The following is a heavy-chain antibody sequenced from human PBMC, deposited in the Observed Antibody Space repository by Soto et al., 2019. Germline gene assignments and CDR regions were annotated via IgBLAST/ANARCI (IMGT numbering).Heavy chain of an antibody. CDR1: GFTFSSYG. Sequence: GGSLRLSCAASGFTFSSYGMHWVRQAPGKGLEWVAVIWYDGSNKYYADSVKGRFTISRDNSKNTLYLQMNSLRAEDTAVYYCARGDLLTGPPDYWGQGTLVTVSS. D-gene: IGHD3-9*01. CDR3: ARGDLLTGPPDY. J-gene: IGHJ4*02. CDR2: IWYDGSNK. V-gene: IGHV3-33*01.